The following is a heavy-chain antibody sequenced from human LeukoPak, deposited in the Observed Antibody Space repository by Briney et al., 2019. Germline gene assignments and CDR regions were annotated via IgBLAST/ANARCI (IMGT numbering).Heavy chain of an antibody. CDR3: ARGVGLTQGGAFDF. CDR2: IYHSGST. V-gene: IGHV4-38-2*02. CDR1: GYSINSGFY. J-gene: IGHJ4*02. D-gene: IGHD3-16*01. Sequence: SETLSLTCTVSGYSINSGFYWGWIRQPPGKGLEWIGSIYHSGSTHYKSSLKSRVTISVDTSKNQLSLKLASVTAADTAVYYCARGVGLTQGGAFDFWGQGTLVTVSS.